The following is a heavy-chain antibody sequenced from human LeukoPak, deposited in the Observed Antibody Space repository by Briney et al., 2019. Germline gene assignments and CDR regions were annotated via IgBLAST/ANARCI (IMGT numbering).Heavy chain of an antibody. CDR2: MYFGERT. D-gene: IGHD7-27*01. Sequence: PSETLSLTCTVSGASMTSDYWTWIRQPPGKGLEWVGYMYFGERTNYNPSLKSRATISIDTSKKQFSLNLKSGTAADTAVYYCARIPGDRPDDWGQGTLVTVS. V-gene: IGHV4-59*01. CDR1: GASMTSDY. CDR3: ARIPGDRPDD. J-gene: IGHJ4*02.